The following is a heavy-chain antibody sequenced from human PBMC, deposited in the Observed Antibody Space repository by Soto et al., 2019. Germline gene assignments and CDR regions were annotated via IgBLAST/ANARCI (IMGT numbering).Heavy chain of an antibody. J-gene: IGHJ4*02. CDR2: IYYSGST. D-gene: IGHD6-13*01. CDR1: GGSISSSSFH. CDR3: TTGKDAAGFY. Sequence: PSETLSLTCTVSGGSISSSSFHWGWIRQPPGKGLEWIGSIYYSGSTYYSPSLKSRVTISVDTSKNQFSLKLSSVTTDDTAVYYCTTGKDAAGFYWGQGNLVTVSS. V-gene: IGHV4-39*07.